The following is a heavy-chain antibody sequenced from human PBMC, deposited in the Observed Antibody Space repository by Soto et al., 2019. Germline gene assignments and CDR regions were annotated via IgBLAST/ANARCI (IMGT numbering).Heavy chain of an antibody. CDR2: INHSGST. D-gene: IGHD6-13*01. J-gene: IGHJ4*02. CDR3: AREYWGKQQPDY. CDR1: GGSFSGYY. V-gene: IGHV4-34*01. Sequence: QVQLQQWGAGLLKPSETLSLTCAVYGGSFSGYYWSWIRQPPGKGLECIGEINHSGSTNYNPSLKSRVTISVDKPKNQFPLKLSSVNAAATAVYYCAREYWGKQQPDYWGQGTLVTVSS.